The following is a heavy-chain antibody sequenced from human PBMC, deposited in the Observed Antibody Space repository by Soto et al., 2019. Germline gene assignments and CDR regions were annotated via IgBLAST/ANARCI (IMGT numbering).Heavy chain of an antibody. CDR2: ISYDGSNK. CDR1: GFTFSSYS. V-gene: IGHV3-30*03. D-gene: IGHD3-22*01. Sequence: GGSLRLSCAASGFTFSSYSMNWVRQAPGKGLEWVAVISYDGSNKYYADSVKGRFTISRDNSKNTLYLQMNSLRAEDTAVYYCARDQYYYYDSSGYYGAPSDWYFDLWGRGTLVTVSS. J-gene: IGHJ2*01. CDR3: ARDQYYYYDSSGYYGAPSDWYFDL.